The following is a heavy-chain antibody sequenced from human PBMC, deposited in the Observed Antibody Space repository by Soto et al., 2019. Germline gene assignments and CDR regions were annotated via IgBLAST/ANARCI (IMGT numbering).Heavy chain of an antibody. CDR1: GASINSGGYY. D-gene: IGHD4-4*01. J-gene: IGHJ6*02. Sequence: TLSLTGTVSGASINSGGYYWSWIRQFPGKGLEWIGYIYYSGSTYYNPSLKSRVTISVDTSQNQFSLKLSSVTSVDTALYYCARAASSTVATGLYYYDDMDVWGQGTTVTVSS. V-gene: IGHV4-30-4*08. CDR3: ARAASSTVATGLYYYDDMDV. CDR2: IYYSGST.